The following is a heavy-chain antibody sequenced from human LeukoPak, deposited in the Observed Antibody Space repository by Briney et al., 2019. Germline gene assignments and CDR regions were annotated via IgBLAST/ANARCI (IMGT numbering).Heavy chain of an antibody. CDR2: ISSSSSYI. V-gene: IGHV3-21*01. D-gene: IGHD1-26*01. CDR3: ASSGSYLYWFDP. CDR1: GFTFSSYS. J-gene: IGHJ5*02. Sequence: GGSLRLSCAASGFTFSSYSMNWVRQAPGKGLEWVSSISSSSSYIYYADSVKGRFTISRDNAKNSLYLQMNSLRAEDTAVYYCASSGSYLYWFDPWGQGTLVTVSS.